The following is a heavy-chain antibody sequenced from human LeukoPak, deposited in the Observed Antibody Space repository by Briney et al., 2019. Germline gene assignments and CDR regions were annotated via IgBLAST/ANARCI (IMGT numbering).Heavy chain of an antibody. V-gene: IGHV3-21*01. CDR3: ARESIEYSSSLIDY. J-gene: IGHJ4*02. CDR1: GFTFSSYS. CDR2: ISSSSSYI. Sequence: GGSLRLSCAASGFTFSSYSMNWVRQAPGKGLEWVSSISSSSSYIYYADSVKGRFTISRDNAKNSLYLQMNSLRAEDTAVYYCARESIEYSSSLIDYWGQGTLVTVSS. D-gene: IGHD6-6*01.